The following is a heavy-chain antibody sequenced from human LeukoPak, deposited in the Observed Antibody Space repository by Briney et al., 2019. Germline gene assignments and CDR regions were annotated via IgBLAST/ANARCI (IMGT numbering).Heavy chain of an antibody. CDR2: IYTSGST. J-gene: IGHJ6*03. D-gene: IGHD6-13*01. CDR3: ARSTYSSSYYYYYYYYMDV. CDR1: GGSISSGSYY. Sequence: PSETLSLTCTVSGGSISSGSYYWSWIRQPAGKGLEWIGRIYTSGSTNYNPSLKSRVTISVDTSKNQFSLKLSSVTAADTAVYYCARSTYSSSYYYYYYYYMDVWGKGTTVTVSS. V-gene: IGHV4-61*02.